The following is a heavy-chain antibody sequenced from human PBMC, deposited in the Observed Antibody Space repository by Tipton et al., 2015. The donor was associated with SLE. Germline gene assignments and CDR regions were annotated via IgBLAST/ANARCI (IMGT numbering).Heavy chain of an antibody. D-gene: IGHD2-21*02. V-gene: IGHV4-39*07. Sequence: PGLVKPSETLSLTCFVSGDSITSDIYYWGWIRQPPGKGLEWIGSVYDSGTTHYNPSLKSRVTMSVDTSKTQFSLKLGSLTAADTAVYYCARVVTVGAAHYYDIDVWGQGTRVTVSS. CDR1: GDSITSDIYY. CDR3: ARVVTVGAAHYYDIDV. J-gene: IGHJ6*02. CDR2: VYDSGTT.